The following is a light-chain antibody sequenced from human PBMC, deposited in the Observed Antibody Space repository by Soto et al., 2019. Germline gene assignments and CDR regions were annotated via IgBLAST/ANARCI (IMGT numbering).Light chain of an antibody. V-gene: IGKV1-5*03. J-gene: IGKJ1*01. CDR3: QQYNSYSRT. CDR2: KAS. CDR1: QSVRSW. Sequence: DIQMTKLPSTRSASVGERVTIIGRASQSVRSWLAWYQQKPGKAPKLLIYKASILQSGVPSRFSGSGSGTEFTLTISSLQPDDFATYHCQQYNSYSRTFGQGTKVEIK.